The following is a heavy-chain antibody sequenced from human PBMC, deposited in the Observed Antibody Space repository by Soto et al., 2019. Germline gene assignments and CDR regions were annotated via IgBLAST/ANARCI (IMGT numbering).Heavy chain of an antibody. CDR1: GYSFTSYW. V-gene: IGHV5-51*01. CDR3: ARHGGEVVPAVRGWFDP. J-gene: IGHJ5*02. D-gene: IGHD2-2*01. Sequence: GESLKISCKGSGYSFTSYWIGWVRQMPGKGLEWMGIIYPGDSDTRYSPSFEGQVTISADKSISTAYLQWSSLKASDTAMYYCARHGGEVVPAVRGWFDPWGQGTLVTVSS. CDR2: IYPGDSDT.